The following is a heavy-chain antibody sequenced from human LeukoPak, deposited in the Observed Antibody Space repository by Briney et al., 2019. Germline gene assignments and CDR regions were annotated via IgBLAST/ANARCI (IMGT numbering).Heavy chain of an antibody. J-gene: IGHJ6*02. Sequence: GGSLRLSRTTSGFNFGEHAMTSVRQPPGKGLEWVGLIRSKAYRGTTEYAASVKGRFTISRDDSKSVVYLQMNSLKSEDTAVYYCSRGPIQLWVHNGVDVWGQGTTVTVSS. CDR2: IRSKAYRGTT. CDR3: SRGPIQLWVHNGVDV. D-gene: IGHD5-18*01. CDR1: GFNFGEHA. V-gene: IGHV3-49*04.